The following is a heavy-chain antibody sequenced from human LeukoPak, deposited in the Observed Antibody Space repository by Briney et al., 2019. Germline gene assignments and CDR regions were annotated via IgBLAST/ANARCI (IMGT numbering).Heavy chain of an antibody. V-gene: IGHV3-64*01. CDR1: GFTFSSYA. J-gene: IGHJ4*02. CDR2: ISSNGGST. CDR3: ARGPSGSYYVIDQ. Sequence: GGSLRLSCAASGFTFSSYAMHWVRQAPGKGLEYVSAISSNGGSTYYANSVKGRFPISRDNSKNTLYLQMGSLTSEDMAVYYCARGPSGSYYVIDQWGQGALVTVSS. D-gene: IGHD1-26*01.